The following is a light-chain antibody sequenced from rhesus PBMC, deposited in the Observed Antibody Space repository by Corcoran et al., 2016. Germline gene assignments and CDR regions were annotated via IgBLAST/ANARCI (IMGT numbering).Light chain of an antibody. CDR3: CSYAGSGTFV. J-gene: IGLJ6*01. V-gene: IGLV2-19*02. Sequence: QAAPTQSPSVSGSVGQSVTIFCTGTSSDIGYYNAVSWYQQHPGKAPKVIIYEVTKRPSGVSDRFSASKSGNTASLTISELQAEDESDYYCCSYAGSGTFVFGSGTKLTVL. CDR1: SSDIGYYNA. CDR2: EVT.